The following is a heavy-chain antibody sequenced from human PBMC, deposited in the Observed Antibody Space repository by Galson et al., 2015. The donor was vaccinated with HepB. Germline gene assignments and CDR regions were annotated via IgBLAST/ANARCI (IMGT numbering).Heavy chain of an antibody. CDR1: GFTFSSYG. V-gene: IGHV3-30*18. CDR2: ISYDGSNK. D-gene: IGHD6-19*01. CDR3: AKAGPKYSSGPYYFDY. J-gene: IGHJ4*02. Sequence: SLRLSCAASGFTFSSYGMHWVRQAPGKGLEWVAVISYDGSNKYYADSVKGRFTISRDNSKNTLYLQMNSLRAEDTAVYYCAKAGPKYSSGPYYFDYWGQGTLVTVSS.